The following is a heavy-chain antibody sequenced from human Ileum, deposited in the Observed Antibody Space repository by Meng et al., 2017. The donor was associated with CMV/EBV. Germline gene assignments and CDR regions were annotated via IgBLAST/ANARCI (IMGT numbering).Heavy chain of an antibody. D-gene: IGHD3-3*01. V-gene: IGHV3-48*03. J-gene: IGHJ6*02. CDR3: ARITTFGVGLHGMDV. CDR1: GFTFSSYE. CDR2: ISSSGSTI. Sequence: GGSLRLSCAAFGFTFSSYEMNWVRQAPGKGLEWVSYISSSGSTIYYADSVKGRFTISRDNAKNSLYLQMNSLRAEDTAVYYCARITTFGVGLHGMDVWGQGTTVTVSS.